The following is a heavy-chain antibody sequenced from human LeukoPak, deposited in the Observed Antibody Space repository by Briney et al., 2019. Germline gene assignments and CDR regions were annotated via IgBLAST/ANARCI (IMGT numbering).Heavy chain of an antibody. V-gene: IGHV3-11*04. CDR3: VRDKSTSYQIVTGYYDAFDL. Sequence: GGSLRLXCAASGFTFSDYYITWIRQAPGKGLEWVSHISSSRSTAYYVDSVKGRFTMSRDNAKNSLYLQMNSLRAEDTAVYYCVRDKSTSYQIVTGYYDAFDLWGQGTMVTVSS. CDR2: ISSSRSTA. J-gene: IGHJ3*01. D-gene: IGHD3-9*01. CDR1: GFTFSDYY.